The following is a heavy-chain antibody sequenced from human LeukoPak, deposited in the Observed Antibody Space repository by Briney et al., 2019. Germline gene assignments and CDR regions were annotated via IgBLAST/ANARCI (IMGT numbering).Heavy chain of an antibody. D-gene: IGHD2-15*01. CDR1: GLRFRSYA. Sequence: GGSLRLSCVASGLRFRSYAMNWVRQAPGKGLECISTISDDSSFTYYADSVKGRSAISRDDSKNTLYLQMNNLKVEDAAVYYCAKGRCSGVGCDSFHSWGQGALVTVSS. J-gene: IGHJ4*02. CDR2: ISDDSSFT. V-gene: IGHV3-23*01. CDR3: AKGRCSGVGCDSFHS.